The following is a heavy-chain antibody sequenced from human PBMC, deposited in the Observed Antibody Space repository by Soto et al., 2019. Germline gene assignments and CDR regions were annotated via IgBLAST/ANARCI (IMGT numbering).Heavy chain of an antibody. CDR1: GYTFTTVW. V-gene: IGHV5-10-1*01. J-gene: IGHJ5*02. Sequence: PEESLKISCTGFGYTFTTVWISWVRQMPGKGLEWMGRIDPRDSYVNYSPSFQGHVTISLDKSISTAYLQWGSLKASDTAMYYCARLFCSTTTCDSWFDPWGQGTLVTVSS. CDR2: IDPRDSYV. D-gene: IGHD2-2*01. CDR3: ARLFCSTTTCDSWFDP.